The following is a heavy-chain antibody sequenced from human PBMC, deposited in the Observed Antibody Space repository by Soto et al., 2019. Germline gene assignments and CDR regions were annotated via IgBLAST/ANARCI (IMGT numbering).Heavy chain of an antibody. CDR1: GGSFSGCY. J-gene: IGHJ4*02. V-gene: IGHV4-34*01. D-gene: IGHD4-17*01. CDR2: INHSGST. CDR3: ARGPDYGAPIRYFDY. Sequence: QVQLQQWGAGLLKPSETLSLTCAVYGGSFSGCYWSWIRQPPGKGLEWIGEINHSGSTNYNPSLKSRVTISVDTSKNQFSLKLSSVTAADTAVYYCARGPDYGAPIRYFDYWGQGTLVTVSS.